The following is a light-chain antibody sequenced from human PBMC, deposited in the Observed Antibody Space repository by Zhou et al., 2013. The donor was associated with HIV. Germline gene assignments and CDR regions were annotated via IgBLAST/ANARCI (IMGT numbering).Light chain of an antibody. J-gene: IGKJ1*01. CDR2: AAS. Sequence: GDRVTITCRTSQTIDNYLNWYQQKPGKAPKVLIYAASTLQSGVPSRFSGSGSGTDFTLTISSLQPEDVATYYCQKYNSAPWTFGQGTKVEIK. CDR1: QTIDNY. V-gene: IGKV1-27*01. CDR3: QKYNSAPWT.